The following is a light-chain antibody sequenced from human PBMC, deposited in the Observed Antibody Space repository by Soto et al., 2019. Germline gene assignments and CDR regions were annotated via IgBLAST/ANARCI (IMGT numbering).Light chain of an antibody. CDR2: RNN. Sequence: HSVLTQPPSASGTPGQRVTISCSGSSSNIGINYVYWYQQLPGTAPKLLIYRNNQRPSGVPDRFSGSKSGTSASLAISGLRSEDEADYYCAAWDDSLSSPVFGGGTKLTVL. V-gene: IGLV1-47*01. J-gene: IGLJ3*02. CDR3: AAWDDSLSSPV. CDR1: SSNIGINY.